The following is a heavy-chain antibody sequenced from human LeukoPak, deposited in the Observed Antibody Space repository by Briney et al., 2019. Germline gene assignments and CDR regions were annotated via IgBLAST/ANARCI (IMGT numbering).Heavy chain of an antibody. CDR2: VSDSSDV. Sequence: GGSLRLSCAASGFTFSTYTMNWVRQAPGKGLEWVSTVSDSSDVHYSDSVKGRFTISRDNAENTVYLQMNSLRAEDTSIYYCARHVVVAATDAFDIWGQGTMVTVSS. CDR1: GFTFSTYT. CDR3: ARHVVVAATDAFDI. D-gene: IGHD2-15*01. J-gene: IGHJ3*02. V-gene: IGHV3-69-1*01.